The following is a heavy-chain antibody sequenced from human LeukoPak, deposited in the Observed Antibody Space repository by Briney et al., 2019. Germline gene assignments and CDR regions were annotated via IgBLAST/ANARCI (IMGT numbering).Heavy chain of an antibody. V-gene: IGHV4-4*02. CDR2: IYHSGST. CDR1: GGSISSSNW. Sequence: PSGTLSLTCAVSGGSISSSNWWSWVRQPPGKGLEWIGEIYHSGSTNYNPSLKSRVTISVDKSKNQFSLKLSSVTAADTAIYYCARSPPTYCTDGGCYSPLPSNYWGLGTLVTVSS. D-gene: IGHD2-15*01. J-gene: IGHJ4*02. CDR3: ARSPPTYCTDGGCYSPLPSNY.